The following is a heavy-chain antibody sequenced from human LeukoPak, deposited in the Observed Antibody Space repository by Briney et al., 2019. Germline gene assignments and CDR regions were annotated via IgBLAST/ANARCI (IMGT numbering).Heavy chain of an antibody. CDR2: IYYSGST. CDR1: GGSISSGGYY. V-gene: IGHV4-31*03. D-gene: IGHD3-10*01. CDR3: ARVNYYGSGSYQYYFDY. J-gene: IGHJ4*02. Sequence: SETLSLTCTVPGGSISSGGYYWSWIRRHPGKGLEWIGYIYYSGSTYYNPSLKSRVTISVDTSKNQFSLKLSSVTAADTAVYYCARVNYYGSGSYQYYFDYWGQGTLVTVSS.